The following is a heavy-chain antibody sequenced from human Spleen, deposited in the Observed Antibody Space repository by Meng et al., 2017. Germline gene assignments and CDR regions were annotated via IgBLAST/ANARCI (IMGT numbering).Heavy chain of an antibody. V-gene: IGHV4-34*01. CDR2: INHSGST. D-gene: IGHD4-11*01. CDR3: ARGPTTMAHDFDY. J-gene: IGHJ4*02. CDR1: GGSFSDYY. Sequence: QLQRWGEGLLKPSEPRSLTCVVSGGSFSDYYWSWIRQPPGKGLEWIGEINHSGSTNYNPSLESRATISVDTSQNNLSLKLSSVTAADSAVYYCARGPTTMAHDFDYWGQGTLVTVSS.